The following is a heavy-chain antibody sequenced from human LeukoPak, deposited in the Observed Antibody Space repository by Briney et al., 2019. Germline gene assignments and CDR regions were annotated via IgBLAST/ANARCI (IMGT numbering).Heavy chain of an antibody. Sequence: SETLSLTCTVSGGSISSSSYYWGWIRQPPGKGLEWIGSIYYSGSTYYNPSLKSRVTISVDTSKNQFSLKLSSVTAADTAVYYCARRDLMYYDSSGFSAFDIWGQGTMVTVSS. J-gene: IGHJ3*02. CDR3: ARRDLMYYDSSGFSAFDI. CDR2: IYYSGST. V-gene: IGHV4-39*01. CDR1: GGSISSSSYY. D-gene: IGHD3-22*01.